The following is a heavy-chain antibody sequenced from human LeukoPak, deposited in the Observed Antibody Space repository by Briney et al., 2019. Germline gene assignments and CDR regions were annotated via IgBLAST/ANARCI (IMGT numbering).Heavy chain of an antibody. CDR1: GGTNSSYY. J-gene: IGHJ5*02. D-gene: IGHD2-15*01. Sequence: SETLSLTCTVSGGTNSSYYWGWIRQPPGKGLEWIGYIYSSGSTNYNPSLKSRVTISVDTSKNEFSLKLSSVTAADTAVYYCAREVSGDCSGNCCDNWFVPWGQGPLVTVS. CDR3: AREVSGDCSGNCCDNWFVP. CDR2: IYSSGST. V-gene: IGHV4-4*09.